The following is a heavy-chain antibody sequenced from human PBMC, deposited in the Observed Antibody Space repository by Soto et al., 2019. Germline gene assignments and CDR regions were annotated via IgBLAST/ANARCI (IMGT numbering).Heavy chain of an antibody. CDR3: ARRSSGSYFDY. J-gene: IGHJ4*02. V-gene: IGHV4-39*01. Sequence: QLQLQESGPGLVKPSETLSLTCTVSGGSISSSSYYWGWIRQPPGKGLEWIGSIYYSGSTYYNPSLRSRVTISVDTSKNQFSLKLSSVTAADTAVYYCARRSSGSYFDYWGQGTLVTVSS. CDR1: GGSISSSSYY. D-gene: IGHD1-26*01. CDR2: IYYSGST.